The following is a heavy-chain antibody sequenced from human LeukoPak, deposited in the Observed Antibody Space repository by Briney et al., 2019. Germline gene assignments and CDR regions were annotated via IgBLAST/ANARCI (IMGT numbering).Heavy chain of an antibody. V-gene: IGHV4-34*01. J-gene: IGHJ3*02. D-gene: IGHD5-18*01. Sequence: PSETLSLTCAVYGGSFSGYYWSWIRQPPGKGLEWIGEINHSGSTNYNPSLKSRVTISVDTSKNRFSLKLSSVTAADTAVYYCARGRAWIQLWLTDDRARDAFDIWGQGTMVTVSS. CDR1: GGSFSGYY. CDR3: ARGRAWIQLWLTDDRARDAFDI. CDR2: INHSGST.